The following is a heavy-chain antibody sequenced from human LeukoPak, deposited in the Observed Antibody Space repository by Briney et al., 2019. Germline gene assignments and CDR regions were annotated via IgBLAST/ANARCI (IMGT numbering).Heavy chain of an antibody. CDR2: ISSSSSYI. CDR1: GFTFSSYS. J-gene: IGHJ4*02. CDR3: AGWDSAMVFRGY. V-gene: IGHV3-21*01. Sequence: PGGSLRLSCAASGFTFSSYSMNWVRQAPGKGLEWVSSISSSSSYIYYADSVKGRFTISRDNAKNSLYLQMNSLRAEDTAVYYCAGWDSAMVFRGYWGQGTLVTVSS. D-gene: IGHD5-18*01.